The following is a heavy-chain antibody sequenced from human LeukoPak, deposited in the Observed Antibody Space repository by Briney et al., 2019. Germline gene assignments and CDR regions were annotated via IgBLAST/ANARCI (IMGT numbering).Heavy chain of an antibody. V-gene: IGHV3-15*04. CDR2: LESKTHGGTT. Sequence: GGSLRLSCAASGFTFSSAWMSWVRQAPGKGLEWVGRLESKTHGGTTVYAAPVQGRFTISRDDSKNTLYLQMNSLKTEDTAVYQCARHDSDSGVNAFDIWGQGTVVTVSS. D-gene: IGHD1-26*01. CDR1: GFTFSSAW. J-gene: IGHJ3*02. CDR3: ARHDSDSGVNAFDI.